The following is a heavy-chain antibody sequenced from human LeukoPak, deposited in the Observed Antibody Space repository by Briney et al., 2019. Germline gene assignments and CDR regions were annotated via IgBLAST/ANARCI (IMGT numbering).Heavy chain of an antibody. CDR2: INHSGST. J-gene: IGHJ4*02. CDR3: ARGEGARDGYNYEGPFYFDY. D-gene: IGHD5-24*01. V-gene: IGHV4-34*01. Sequence: SETLSLICAVYGGPFSDYYWSWIRQTPGKGLEWIGKINHSGSTNYSPSLKSRVTISIDTSKNQFSLKLNSMTAADTAVYYCARGEGARDGYNYEGPFYFDYWGQGTLVTVSS. CDR1: GGPFSDYY.